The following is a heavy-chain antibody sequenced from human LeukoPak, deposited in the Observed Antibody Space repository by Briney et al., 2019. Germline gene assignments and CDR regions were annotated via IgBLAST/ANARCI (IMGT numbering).Heavy chain of an antibody. D-gene: IGHD1-26*01. CDR2: INPNSGGT. CDR1: GYTFTGYY. V-gene: IGHV1-2*02. J-gene: IGHJ6*02. Sequence: ASVNVSCKASGYTFTGYYMHWVRQAPGQGLEWMGWINPNSGGTNYAQKFQGRVTMTRDTSISTAYMELSRLRSDDTAVYYCASGAAGSSNYYYYGMDVWGQGTTVTVSS. CDR3: ASGAAGSSNYYYYGMDV.